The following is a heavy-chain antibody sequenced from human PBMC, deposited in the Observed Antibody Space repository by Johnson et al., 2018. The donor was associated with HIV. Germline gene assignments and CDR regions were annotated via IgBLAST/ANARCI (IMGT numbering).Heavy chain of an antibody. CDR2: ISYDGSNK. CDR1: GFTFSSYA. Sequence: QVQVVESGGGLVQPGGSLRLSCAASGFTFSSYAMHWVRQAPGKGLEWVAVISYDGSNKYYADSVKGRFTISRDNARNSLYLQMNSLRAEDTAVYYCARDRGWELLLGAFDIWGQGTMVTVSS. V-gene: IGHV3-30-3*01. D-gene: IGHD1-26*01. CDR3: ARDRGWELLLGAFDI. J-gene: IGHJ3*02.